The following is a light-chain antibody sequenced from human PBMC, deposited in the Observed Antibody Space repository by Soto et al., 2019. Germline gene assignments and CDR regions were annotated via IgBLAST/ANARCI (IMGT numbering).Light chain of an antibody. CDR3: QQRADWPAT. CDR2: DAS. J-gene: IGKJ3*01. Sequence: EIVLTQSPATLSLSPGERAILSCRASQSVSTYLAWYQQKPGQAPRLLIFDASNRATGIPARFSGSGSGTGFTLTISSLEPEDFAVYYCQQRADWPATFGPGTKVDI. CDR1: QSVSTY. V-gene: IGKV3-11*01.